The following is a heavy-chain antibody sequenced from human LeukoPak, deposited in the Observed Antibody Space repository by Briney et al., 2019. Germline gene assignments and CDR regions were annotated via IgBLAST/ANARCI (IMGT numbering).Heavy chain of an antibody. CDR3: ARGPSYYYDSSGYSI. J-gene: IGHJ4*02. D-gene: IGHD3-22*01. CDR1: GGTFSSYA. CDR2: IIPIFGTA. Sequence: GSSVKVSCKASGGTFSSYAISWVRQAPGQGLEWMGGIIPIFGTANYAQKFQGRVTITADESTSTAYMELSSLRSEDTAVYYCARGPSYYYDSSGYSIWGQGPLVTVSS. V-gene: IGHV1-69*01.